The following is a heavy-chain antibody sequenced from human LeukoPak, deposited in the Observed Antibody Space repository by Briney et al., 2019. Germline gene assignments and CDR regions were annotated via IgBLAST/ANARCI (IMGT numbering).Heavy chain of an antibody. Sequence: VKPSETLSLTCTVSGGSISSSSYYWGWIRQPTGKGLEWIGSIYYSGSTYYNPSLKSRVTISVDTSKNQFSLKLSSVTAADTAVYYCATLGYCSSTSCSAFDYWGQGTLVTVSS. CDR1: GGSISSSSYY. CDR2: IYYSGST. J-gene: IGHJ4*02. CDR3: ATLGYCSSTSCSAFDY. V-gene: IGHV4-39*01. D-gene: IGHD2-2*01.